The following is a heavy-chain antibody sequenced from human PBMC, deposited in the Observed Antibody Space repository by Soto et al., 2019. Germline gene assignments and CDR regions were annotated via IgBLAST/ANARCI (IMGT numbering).Heavy chain of an antibody. CDR1: GYTFTSYG. CDR3: ARIHCSSTSCSIAARVYYYYYGMDV. CDR2: ISAYNGNT. V-gene: IGHV1-18*04. D-gene: IGHD2-2*01. Sequence: GASVKVSCKASGYTFTSYGISWVRQPPGQGLEWMGWISAYNGNTNYAQKLKGRVTMTTDTSTSTAYMELRSLRSDDTAVYYCARIHCSSTSCSIAARVYYYYYGMDVWGQGTTVTVSS. J-gene: IGHJ6*02.